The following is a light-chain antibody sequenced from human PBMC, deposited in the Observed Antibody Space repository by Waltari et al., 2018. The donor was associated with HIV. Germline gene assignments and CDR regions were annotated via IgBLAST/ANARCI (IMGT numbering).Light chain of an antibody. CDR2: GAS. J-gene: IGKJ2*01. CDR1: QSVSGSF. Sequence: DTVLTQSPGTLSLSPGERTTLSCRASQSVSGSFLAWYQQKPGQAPRLLMYGASSRATGIPEVFSGSGSGTDFTLTISRLEPEDFAVYFCHQYGNSPLTFGQGTKLEIK. V-gene: IGKV3-20*01. CDR3: HQYGNSPLT.